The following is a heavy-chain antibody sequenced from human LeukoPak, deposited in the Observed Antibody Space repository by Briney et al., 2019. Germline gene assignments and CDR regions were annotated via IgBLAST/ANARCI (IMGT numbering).Heavy chain of an antibody. J-gene: IGHJ3*02. CDR2: ISGSGGST. Sequence: GGSLRLSCAASGFTFSSYAMSWVRQAPGKGLEWVSAISGSGGSTHYADSVKGRFTISRDNSKNTLYLQMNSLRAEDTAVYYCAKGRSYLDAFDIWGQGTMVTVSS. CDR3: AKGRSYLDAFDI. V-gene: IGHV3-23*01. D-gene: IGHD1-26*01. CDR1: GFTFSSYA.